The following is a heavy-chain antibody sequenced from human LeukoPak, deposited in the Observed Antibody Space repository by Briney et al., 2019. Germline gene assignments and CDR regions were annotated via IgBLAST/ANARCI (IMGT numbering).Heavy chain of an antibody. Sequence: PGGSLRLSCAASGFTFSSYSMNWVHQAPGKGLEWVSSISSSSSYIYYADSVKGRFTISRDNAKNSLYLQMNSLRAEDTAVYYCARGMQQLATFDYWGQGTLVTVSS. CDR3: ARGMQQLATFDY. V-gene: IGHV3-21*01. CDR1: GFTFSSYS. CDR2: ISSSSSYI. D-gene: IGHD6-13*01. J-gene: IGHJ4*02.